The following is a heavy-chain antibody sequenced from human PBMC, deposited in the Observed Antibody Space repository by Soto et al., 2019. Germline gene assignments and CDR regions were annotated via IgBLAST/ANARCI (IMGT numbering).Heavy chain of an antibody. CDR2: ISAYNGNT. CDR1: GYTFTNYC. Sequence: ASVKVSCKASGYTFTNYCISWVRQAPGQGLEWMGWISAYNGNTNYAQNLQGRVTMTTDTSTSTAYMELRSLRSDDTAVYYCARVDVLRFLRAEDSGLYYCTRGPRPISTGTGAYWGQGTQVTVSS. CDR3: ARVDVLRFLRAEDSGLYYCTRGPRPISTGTGAY. V-gene: IGHV1-18*04. J-gene: IGHJ4*02. D-gene: IGHD3-3*01.